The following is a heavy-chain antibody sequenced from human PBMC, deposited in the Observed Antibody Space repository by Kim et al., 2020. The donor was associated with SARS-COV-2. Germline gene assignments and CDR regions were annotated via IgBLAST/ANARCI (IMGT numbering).Heavy chain of an antibody. CDR2: IFYSCAT. CDR3: ARDNWNDANYYGMDV. V-gene: IGHV4-59*02. J-gene: IGHJ6*02. CDR1: GGFVTSYY. D-gene: IGHD1-20*01. Sequence: SETLSLTCTVSGGFVTSYYWSWIWHPPGKGLERIGYIFYSCATNYNPTLKSRVTITVDTSKTQFSLRLSSLTAADTAVYYCARDNWNDANYYGMDVWGQGTMVTVSS.